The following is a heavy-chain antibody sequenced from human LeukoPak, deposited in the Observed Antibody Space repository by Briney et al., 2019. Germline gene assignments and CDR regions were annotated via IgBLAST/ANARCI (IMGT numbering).Heavy chain of an antibody. V-gene: IGHV3-53*01. D-gene: IGHD6-19*01. CDR3: ARVGSSTFDSVADHFDY. CDR1: GFTVSSNY. J-gene: IGHJ4*02. Sequence: PGGSLRLSCAASGFTVSSNYMSWVRQAPGKGLEWVSVIYSGGSTYYADSVKGRFTISRDNSKNTLYLQMNSLRAEDTAVYYCARVGSSTFDSVADHFDYWGQGTLVTVSS. CDR2: IYSGGST.